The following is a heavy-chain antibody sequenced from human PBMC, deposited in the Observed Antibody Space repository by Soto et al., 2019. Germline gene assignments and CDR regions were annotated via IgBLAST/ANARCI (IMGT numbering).Heavy chain of an antibody. CDR2: IYYSGST. Sequence: QLQLQESGPGLVKPSETLSLTCTVSGGSISSSSYYWGWIRQPPGKGLEWIGSIYYSGSTYYNPSLKSRVTISVDTSKNQFSLKLSSVTAADTAVYYCARSRRPNRQWLAPLPFDYWGQGTLVTVSS. J-gene: IGHJ4*02. CDR1: GGSISSSSYY. V-gene: IGHV4-39*01. D-gene: IGHD6-19*01. CDR3: ARSRRPNRQWLAPLPFDY.